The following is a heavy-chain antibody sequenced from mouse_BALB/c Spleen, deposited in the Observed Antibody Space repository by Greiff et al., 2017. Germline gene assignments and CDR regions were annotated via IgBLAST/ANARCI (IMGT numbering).Heavy chain of an antibody. J-gene: IGHJ4*01. D-gene: IGHD2-14*01. CDR1: GYSITSGYY. Sequence: ESGPGLVKPSQSLSLTCSVTGYSITSGYYWNWIRQFPGNKLEWMGYISYDGSNNYNPSLKNRISITRDTSKNQFFLKLNSVTTEDTATYYCARGNYRYDDAMDYWGQGTSVTVSS. V-gene: IGHV3-6*02. CDR2: ISYDGSN. CDR3: ARGNYRYDDAMDY.